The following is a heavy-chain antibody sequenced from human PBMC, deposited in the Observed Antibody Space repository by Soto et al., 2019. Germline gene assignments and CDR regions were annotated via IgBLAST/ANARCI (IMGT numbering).Heavy chain of an antibody. D-gene: IGHD3-10*01. CDR2: INHSGST. Sequence: SETLSLTCAVYGGSFSGYYWSWIRQPPGKGLEWIGEINHSGSTNYNPSLKSRVTISVDTSKNQFSLKLSSVTAADTAVYYCARGLTYYYGSRSYRPYGYWGQGTLVTVSS. J-gene: IGHJ4*02. V-gene: IGHV4-34*01. CDR3: ARGLTYYYGSRSYRPYGY. CDR1: GGSFSGYY.